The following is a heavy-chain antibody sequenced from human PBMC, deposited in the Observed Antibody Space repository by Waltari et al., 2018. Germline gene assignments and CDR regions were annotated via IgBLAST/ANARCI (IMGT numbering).Heavy chain of an antibody. CDR3: AKDTGGYFDY. V-gene: IGHV3-9*01. CDR1: GFTFDDYA. D-gene: IGHD2-15*01. Sequence: EVQLVESGGGLVQPGRSLRLSCAASGFTFDDYAMHWVRQAPGKGLEWVSGISWNRGSIGYADSVKGRFTISRDNAKNSLYLQMNSLRAEDTALYYCAKDTGGYFDYWGQGTLVTVSS. J-gene: IGHJ4*02. CDR2: ISWNRGSI.